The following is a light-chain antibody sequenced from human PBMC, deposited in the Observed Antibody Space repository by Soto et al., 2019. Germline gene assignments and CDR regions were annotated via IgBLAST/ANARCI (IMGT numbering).Light chain of an antibody. V-gene: IGKV3-11*01. CDR3: HQRQSWPRT. CDR1: QAVNTR. CDR2: LTS. Sequence: EIVFTQSPAPPSSFPGDRVTPSCRASQAVNTRLAWYQHKPGQAPRLLIYLTSNRAAGVPSRFSTWGSETDFTLTISDVHPEDFAVYYCHQRQSWPRTFGQGTKVDIK. J-gene: IGKJ1*01.